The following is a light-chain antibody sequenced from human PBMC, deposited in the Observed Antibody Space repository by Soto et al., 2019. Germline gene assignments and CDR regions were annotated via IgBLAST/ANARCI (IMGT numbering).Light chain of an antibody. V-gene: IGKV3-20*01. CDR3: QQYGSSPLYT. CDR2: GAS. CDR1: QSVSSSY. Sequence: EIVLTQSPGTLSLSPGERATLSCRASQSVSSSYLAWYQQKPGQAPRLLIYGASSRATGIPDRFSGSGSGTDFTLTISRLGPEDFAVYYCQQYGSSPLYTLGQGTKLEIK. J-gene: IGKJ2*01.